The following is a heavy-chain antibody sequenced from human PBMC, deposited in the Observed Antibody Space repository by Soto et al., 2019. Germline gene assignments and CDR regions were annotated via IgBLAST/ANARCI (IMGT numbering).Heavy chain of an antibody. CDR3: ARDGAAGDH. J-gene: IGHJ4*02. V-gene: IGHV1-46*01. CDR1: GYTFTHYY. CDR2: INPASGST. Sequence: QVQLVQSGAEVKKPGASVKLSCRTSGYTFTHYYIHWVRQAPGQGLEWLGIINPASGSTNYAQDFQGRVTLTMDTSTTKVYMELSGLRVEDTAIFYCARDGAAGDHWGQGTRVTVSS. D-gene: IGHD6-13*01.